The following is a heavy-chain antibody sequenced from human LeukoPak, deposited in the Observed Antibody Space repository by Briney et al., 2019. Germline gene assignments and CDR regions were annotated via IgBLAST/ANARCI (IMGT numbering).Heavy chain of an antibody. J-gene: IGHJ4*02. Sequence: GGSLRLSCAASGFTFSSYWMHWVRQAPGKGLVWVSDINDEGSSTRYADSVKGRSTISRDNAKNTVYLQMNSLRVEDTAVYYCARGGGRSSCDSWGQGSLVTVSS. V-gene: IGHV3-74*01. D-gene: IGHD3-16*01. CDR1: GFTFSSYW. CDR3: ARGGGRSSCDS. CDR2: INDEGSST.